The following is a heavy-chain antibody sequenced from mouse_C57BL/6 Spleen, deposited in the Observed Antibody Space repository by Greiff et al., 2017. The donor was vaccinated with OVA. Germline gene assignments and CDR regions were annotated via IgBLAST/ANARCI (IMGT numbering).Heavy chain of an antibody. CDR3: ARQRLRRAMDY. D-gene: IGHD2-4*01. CDR2: ISNGGGST. J-gene: IGHJ4*01. Sequence: EVKLEESGGGLVQPGGSLKLSCAASGFTFSDYYMYWVRQTPEKRLEWVAYISNGGGSTYYPDTVKGRFTISRDNAKNTLYLQMSRLKSEDTAMYYCARQRLRRAMDYWGQGTSVTVSS. V-gene: IGHV5-12*01. CDR1: GFTFSDYY.